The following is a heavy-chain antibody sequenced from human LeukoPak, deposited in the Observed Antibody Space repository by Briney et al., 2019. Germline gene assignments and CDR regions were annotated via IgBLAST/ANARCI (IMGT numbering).Heavy chain of an antibody. V-gene: IGHV1-8*01. J-gene: IGHJ4*02. CDR3: ARDRMAHGYNFEGFLGY. Sequence: ASVKVSCKASGYTFTSYDINWVRQATGQGLEWMGWINPNSGNTGYAQKLQGRVTMTRNTSISTAYMELSSLRSEDTAVYYCARDRMAHGYNFEGFLGYWGQGTLVTVSS. CDR2: INPNSGNT. D-gene: IGHD5-24*01. CDR1: GYTFTSYD.